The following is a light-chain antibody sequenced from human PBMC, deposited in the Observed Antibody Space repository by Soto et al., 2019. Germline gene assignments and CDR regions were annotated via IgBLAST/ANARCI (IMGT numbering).Light chain of an antibody. CDR3: QHYNSYSEA. V-gene: IGKV1-5*03. J-gene: IGKJ1*01. CDR1: QTISSW. CDR2: KAS. Sequence: DIQMTQSTSTLYGSVGDRVTITCRASQTISSWLAWYQQKPGKAPKLPIYKASTLKSGVPSRFSGSGSGTEFTLTISSLQPDDFATYYCQHYNSYSEAFGQGTKVDIK.